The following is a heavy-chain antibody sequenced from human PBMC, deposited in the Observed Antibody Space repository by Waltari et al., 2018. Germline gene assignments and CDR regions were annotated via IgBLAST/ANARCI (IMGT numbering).Heavy chain of an antibody. CDR1: GGSISSYY. V-gene: IGHV4-59*01. CDR3: ARRMAAIDY. CDR2: IYSSGST. J-gene: IGHJ4*02. D-gene: IGHD2-15*01. Sequence: QVQLQESGPGLVKPSETLSLTCTVSGGSISSYYWSWIRQPPGKGLEWIGYIYSSGSTNYNPSLKSRVTISVDTSKNQFSLKLSSVTAADTAVYYCARRMAAIDYWGQGTLVTVSS.